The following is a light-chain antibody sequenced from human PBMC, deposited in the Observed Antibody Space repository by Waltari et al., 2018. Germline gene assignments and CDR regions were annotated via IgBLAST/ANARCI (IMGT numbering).Light chain of an antibody. CDR2: GAT. V-gene: IGKV3-20*01. CDR1: QSVSSRY. J-gene: IGKJ1*01. CDR3: QEYGSSPTWT. Sequence: EIVLTQSPGTLSFSLGERATLYCRASQSVSSRYLVWYQQKPGQAPRLLIYGATSRATGIPDRFSGSGSGTDFTLTISRLEPEDFAVYYCQEYGSSPTWTFGQGTKVEIK.